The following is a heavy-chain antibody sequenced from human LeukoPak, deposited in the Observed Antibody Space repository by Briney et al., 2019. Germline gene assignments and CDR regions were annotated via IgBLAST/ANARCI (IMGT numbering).Heavy chain of an antibody. V-gene: IGHV3-23*01. J-gene: IGHJ1*01. D-gene: IGHD5-18*01. CDR3: AKDQGIQLWLKYFQH. CDR2: IGGSGGTT. CDR1: GFTFNNYA. Sequence: PGGSLRLSCAASGFTFNNYAMTWVRQAPGKGLEWVSAIGGSGGTTLYADSVKGRFTISRDNSKSTLYLQMNGLRAEDTAVYYCAKDQGIQLWLKYFQHWGQGTLVTVSS.